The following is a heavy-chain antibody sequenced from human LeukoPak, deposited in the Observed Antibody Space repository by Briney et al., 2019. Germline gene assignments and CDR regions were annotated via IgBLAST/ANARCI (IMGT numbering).Heavy chain of an antibody. V-gene: IGHV3-53*01. D-gene: IGHD6-25*01. CDR2: INSGGST. CDR3: ARDRLFDY. J-gene: IGHJ4*02. Sequence: GGSLRLSCAASGFTVSTNYMSWVRQAPGKGLEWVSVINSGGSTYYADSVKGRFTISRDNSKNTLSLQMNSLRAEDTAVYYCARDRLFDYWGQGTLVTVSS. CDR1: GFTVSTNY.